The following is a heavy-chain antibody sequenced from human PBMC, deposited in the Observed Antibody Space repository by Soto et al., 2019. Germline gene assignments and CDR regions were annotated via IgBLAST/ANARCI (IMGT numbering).Heavy chain of an antibody. CDR1: GSTFTSSV. J-gene: IGHJ4*02. CDR2: LGLIPRHT. V-gene: IGHV3-23*01. Sequence: GSLRLSCAASGSTFTSSVMAWVRRPPGRGLEWISSLGLIPRHTFYADSVKGRFTISRDNSRTTLYLQMTGLTFDDTAVYYCAAYADGPYRPPYDYWGQGTQVTVSS. CDR3: AAYADGPYRPPYDY. D-gene: IGHD3-16*02.